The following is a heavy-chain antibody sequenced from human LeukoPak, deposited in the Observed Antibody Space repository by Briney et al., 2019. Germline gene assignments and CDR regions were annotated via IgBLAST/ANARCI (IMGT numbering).Heavy chain of an antibody. Sequence: SETLSLTCTVSGGSISSYYWSWIRQPPGKGLEWIGQIFYGGSTNYNPSLKSRVTISVDTSKNQFSLNLSSVTTADTAVYYCARGMDLTMFWSGYWFDPWGQGTLVIVSS. CDR2: IFYGGST. CDR1: GGSISSYY. CDR3: ARGMDLTMFWSGYWFDP. D-gene: IGHD3-3*01. J-gene: IGHJ5*02. V-gene: IGHV4-59*01.